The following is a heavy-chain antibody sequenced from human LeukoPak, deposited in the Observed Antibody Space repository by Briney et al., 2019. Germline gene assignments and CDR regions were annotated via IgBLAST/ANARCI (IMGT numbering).Heavy chain of an antibody. CDR1: GYTFTGYW. CDR2: ISPSGGST. CDR3: ANDNFDY. D-gene: IGHD3-9*01. Sequence: ASVKVSCKAFGYTFTGYWMHWVRQAPGQGPEWMGVISPSGGSTIYAQKFKGRVTLTRDMSTSTDYLELSSLRSDDTAVYYCANDNFDYWGQGTLVTVSS. J-gene: IGHJ4*02. V-gene: IGHV1-46*01.